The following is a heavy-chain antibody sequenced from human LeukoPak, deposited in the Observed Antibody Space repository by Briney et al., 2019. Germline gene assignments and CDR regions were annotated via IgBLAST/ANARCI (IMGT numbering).Heavy chain of an antibody. D-gene: IGHD5-24*01. V-gene: IGHV4-34*01. CDR2: INHSGST. CDR1: SGSFSGYY. Sequence: SETLSLTCAVYSGSFSGYYWSWIRQPPGKGLEWIGEINHSGSTNYNPSLKSRVTISVDTSKNQFSLKLSSVTAADTAVYYCARDRRDGYKIPGYYYYGMDVWGQGTTVTVSS. CDR3: ARDRRDGYKIPGYYYYGMDV. J-gene: IGHJ6*02.